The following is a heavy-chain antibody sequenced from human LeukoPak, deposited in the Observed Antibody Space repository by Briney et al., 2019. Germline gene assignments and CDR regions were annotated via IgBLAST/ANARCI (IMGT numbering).Heavy chain of an antibody. CDR2: MNPNSSNT. CDR3: ARGWASGSYRKSGFDY. CDR1: GYTFTSYD. V-gene: IGHV1-8*01. D-gene: IGHD3-10*01. J-gene: IGHJ4*02. Sequence: EASVKVSCKASGYTFTSYDINWVRQATGQGLEWMGWMNPNSSNTGYAQKFQGRVTMTRNTSISTAYMELSSLRSEDTAVYYCARGWASGSYRKSGFDYWGQGTLVTVSS.